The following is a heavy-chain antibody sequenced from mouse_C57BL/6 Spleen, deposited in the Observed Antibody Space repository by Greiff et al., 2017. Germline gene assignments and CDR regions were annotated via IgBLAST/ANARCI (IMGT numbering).Heavy chain of an antibody. CDR1: GYTFTSYW. CDR2: IYPGSGST. Sequence: QVQLQQPGAELVKPGASVKMSCKASGYTFTSYWITWVKQRPGQGLEWIGDIYPGSGSTNYNEKFKSKATLTVDTSSSTAYMQLSSLTSEDSAVYDVARPLITTVAPWFAYWGQGTLVTVSA. J-gene: IGHJ3*01. CDR3: ARPLITTVAPWFAY. D-gene: IGHD1-1*01. V-gene: IGHV1-55*01.